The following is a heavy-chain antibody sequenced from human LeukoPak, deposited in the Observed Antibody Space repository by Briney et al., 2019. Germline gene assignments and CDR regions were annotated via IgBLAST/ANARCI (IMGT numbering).Heavy chain of an antibody. Sequence: ASVKVSCKASGHTFTSYDINWVRQATGQGLEWMGWMNPNSGNTGYAQKFQGRVTMTRNTSISAAYMELSSLRSEDTAVYYCARVHFVSYYDSSGYYEGGPFDPWGQGTLVTVSS. D-gene: IGHD3-22*01. CDR1: GHTFTSYD. CDR2: MNPNSGNT. V-gene: IGHV1-8*01. CDR3: ARVHFVSYYDSSGYYEGGPFDP. J-gene: IGHJ5*02.